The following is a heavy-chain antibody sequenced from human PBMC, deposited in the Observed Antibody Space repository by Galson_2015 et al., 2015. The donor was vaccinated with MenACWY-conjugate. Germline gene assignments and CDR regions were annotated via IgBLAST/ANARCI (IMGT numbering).Heavy chain of an antibody. CDR2: IWSNGIND. V-gene: IGHV3-33*01. Sequence: SLRLSCAASGVTLSCCGKHWGRHAPGKGLGWLAVIWSNGINDFYADSVRGRFTISRDDSRHSLLLHMNSLSVDDTAVYYCARERAAFDAFDIWGQGTMVTVSS. CDR3: ARERAAFDAFDI. D-gene: IGHD3-3*02. J-gene: IGHJ3*02. CDR1: GVTLSCCG.